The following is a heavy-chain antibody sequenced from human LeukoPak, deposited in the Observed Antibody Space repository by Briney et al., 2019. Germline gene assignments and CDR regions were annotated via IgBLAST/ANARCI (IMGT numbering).Heavy chain of an antibody. Sequence: GGSLRLSCSASGFTFSSSPMHWVRQAPGKGLEYVSSVNPSGSYVSYADFAKGRFTISRDNWRNTLHLQMNSLTPDDTAIYYCVREMGSGTHYCLEFWGQGALVTVSA. CDR2: VNPSGSYV. V-gene: IGHV3-64D*06. D-gene: IGHD3-10*01. CDR3: VREMGSGTHYCLEF. J-gene: IGHJ4*02. CDR1: GFTFSSSP.